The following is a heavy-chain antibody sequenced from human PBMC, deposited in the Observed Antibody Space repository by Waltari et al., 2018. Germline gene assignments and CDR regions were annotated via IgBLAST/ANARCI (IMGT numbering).Heavy chain of an antibody. Sequence: QVQLVQSGAEVKKPGASVKVSCKASGYTFTGYYMHWVRQAPGQGLEWMGWINPNSGGTNYVQKFQGRVTMTRDTSISTAYMELSRLRSDDTAVYYCARDNAELREYNWFDPWGQGTLVTVSS. CDR2: INPNSGGT. D-gene: IGHD3-10*01. V-gene: IGHV1-2*02. CDR1: GYTFTGYY. CDR3: ARDNAELREYNWFDP. J-gene: IGHJ5*02.